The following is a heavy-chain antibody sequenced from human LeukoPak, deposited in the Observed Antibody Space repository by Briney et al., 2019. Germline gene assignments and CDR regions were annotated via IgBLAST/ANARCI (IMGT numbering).Heavy chain of an antibody. CDR3: ARGGGVRGVIITIGSRWFDP. J-gene: IGHJ5*02. CDR1: GYTFTSYG. D-gene: IGHD3-10*01. CDR2: MNPNSGNT. Sequence: GASVKVSCKASGYTFTSYGISWVRQAPGQGLEWMGWMNPNSGNTGYAQKFPGRVTMTRNTSISTAYMELSSLRSEDTAVYYCARGGGVRGVIITIGSRWFDPWGQGTLVTVSS. V-gene: IGHV1-8*02.